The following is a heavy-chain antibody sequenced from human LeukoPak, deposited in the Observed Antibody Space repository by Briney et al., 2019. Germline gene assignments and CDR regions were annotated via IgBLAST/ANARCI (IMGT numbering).Heavy chain of an antibody. Sequence: PGGSLRLSCAASGFTFISYAMSWVRQAPGKGLEWVSAISGSGGSTYYADSVKGRFTISRDNSKNTLNLQMNSLRAEDTAVYYCATRHSSGRNWFDPWGQGTLVTVSS. CDR2: ISGSGGST. J-gene: IGHJ5*02. D-gene: IGHD6-19*01. CDR1: GFTFISYA. V-gene: IGHV3-23*01. CDR3: ATRHSSGRNWFDP.